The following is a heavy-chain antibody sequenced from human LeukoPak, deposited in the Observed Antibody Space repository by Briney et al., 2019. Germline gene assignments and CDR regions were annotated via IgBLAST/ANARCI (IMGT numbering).Heavy chain of an antibody. CDR1: GGTLSSYA. J-gene: IGHJ4*02. V-gene: IGHV1-69*05. Sequence: SVKVSCKASGGTLSSYAISWVRQAPGQGLEWMGGIIPIFGTANYAQKFQGRVTITTDESTSTAYMELSSLRSEDTAVYYCARGLRRKVPDFDYWGQETLVTVSS. CDR2: IIPIFGTA. CDR3: ARGLRRKVPDFDY. D-gene: IGHD4-17*01.